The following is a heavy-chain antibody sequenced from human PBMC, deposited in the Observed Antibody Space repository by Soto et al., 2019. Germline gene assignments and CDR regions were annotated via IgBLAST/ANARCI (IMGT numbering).Heavy chain of an antibody. Sequence: QVQLQESGPGLVKPSETLSLTCTVSGGSISSYYWSWIRQPPGKGLEWIGYIYYSGSTNYNPSLKSRVTISVDTSKNQFSLKLSSVTAADTAVYYCARASFPPNMARGVPCWFDPWGQGTLVTVSS. CDR2: IYYSGST. CDR1: GGSISSYY. CDR3: ARASFPPNMARGVPCWFDP. V-gene: IGHV4-59*01. J-gene: IGHJ5*02. D-gene: IGHD3-10*01.